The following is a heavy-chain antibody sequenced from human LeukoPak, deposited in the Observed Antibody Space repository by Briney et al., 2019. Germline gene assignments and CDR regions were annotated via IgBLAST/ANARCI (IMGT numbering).Heavy chain of an antibody. CDR1: GFTFRTYW. Sequence: PGGSLRLSCAASGFTFRTYWMLWVRQAPGKGLVWVSRINGDGSTTRYADSVKGRFTISRDNAKNTVSLQMNSLRAEDTAVYYCVRGGQMATIDYWGQGTLVTVSS. J-gene: IGHJ4*02. D-gene: IGHD5-24*01. V-gene: IGHV3-74*01. CDR3: VRGGQMATIDY. CDR2: INGDGSTT.